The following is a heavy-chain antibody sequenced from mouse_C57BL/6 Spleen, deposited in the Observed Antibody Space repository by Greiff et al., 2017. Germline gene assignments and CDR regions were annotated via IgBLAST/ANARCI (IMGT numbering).Heavy chain of an antibody. CDR1: GYAFSRSW. CDR2: IYPGDGDT. CDR3: EREGIGNYDPMDY. J-gene: IGHJ4*01. V-gene: IGHV1-82*01. Sequence: VQLQQSGPELVKPGASVKISCKASGYAFSRSWMNWVKQRPGKGLEWIGRIYPGDGDTNYNGKFKGKATLTADTSSSTAYVQLSSLTSEDSAVYVCEREGIGNYDPMDYWGQGTSVTVSS. D-gene: IGHD2-1*01.